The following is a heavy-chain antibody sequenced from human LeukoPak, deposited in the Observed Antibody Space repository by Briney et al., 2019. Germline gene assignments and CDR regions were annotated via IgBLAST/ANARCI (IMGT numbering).Heavy chain of an antibody. V-gene: IGHV4-38-2*02. J-gene: IGHJ4*02. D-gene: IGHD3-3*01. CDR2: IYHTGST. CDR1: GFSISSGYY. CDR3: ARDYDFWSGYYY. Sequence: SETLSLTCTVSGFSISSGYYGGWIRQPPGKGLEWIGLIYHTGSTYYNPSLKSRVTILLDTTKNQFSLKLSSVTAADTAVYYCARDYDFWSGYYYWGQGTLVTVSS.